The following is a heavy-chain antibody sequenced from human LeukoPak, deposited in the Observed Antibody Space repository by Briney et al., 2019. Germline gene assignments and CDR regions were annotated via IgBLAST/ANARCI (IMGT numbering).Heavy chain of an antibody. CDR3: ARFSGYCSSTSCTPGD. V-gene: IGHV3-21*01. D-gene: IGHD2-2*01. CDR2: INSSSSYI. J-gene: IGHJ4*02. CDR1: GFTLSSLS. Sequence: GGSLRLSCSASGFTLSSLSMNWVRQGPGKGLEWGSSINSSSSYIYYADSVKGRFTISRDNAKNSLYLQMNSLRAEDTAVYYCARFSGYCSSTSCTPGDWGQGTLVTVSS.